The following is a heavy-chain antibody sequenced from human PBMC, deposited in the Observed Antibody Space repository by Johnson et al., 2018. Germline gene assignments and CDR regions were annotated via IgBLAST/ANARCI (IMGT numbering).Heavy chain of an antibody. CDR2: IIPIFGTA. V-gene: IGHV1-69*01. Sequence: QVRLGQSGAEVKKPGSSVKVSCKASGGTFSSYAISWVRQAPGQGLEWMGGIIPIFGTASYAQNFQGGVPITAAESTYTAYMELSSLRSEDTAVYYCARGAGTYSYYFGMDVWGQGTTVTVSS. CDR1: GGTFSSYA. D-gene: IGHD6-19*01. J-gene: IGHJ6*02. CDR3: ARGAGTYSYYFGMDV.